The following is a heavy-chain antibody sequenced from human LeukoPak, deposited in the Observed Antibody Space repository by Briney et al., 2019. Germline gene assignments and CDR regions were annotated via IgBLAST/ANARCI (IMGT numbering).Heavy chain of an antibody. CDR2: IYYSGST. J-gene: IGHJ6*04. Sequence: PSETLSLTCTVSGGSISSYYWSWIRQPPGKGLEWIGYIYYSGSTNYNPSLKSRVTISVDTSKNQISLKLSSVTAADTAVYYCARETYGDYEVGMDVWGKGTTVTVSS. CDR1: GGSISSYY. D-gene: IGHD4-17*01. V-gene: IGHV4-59*01. CDR3: ARETYGDYEVGMDV.